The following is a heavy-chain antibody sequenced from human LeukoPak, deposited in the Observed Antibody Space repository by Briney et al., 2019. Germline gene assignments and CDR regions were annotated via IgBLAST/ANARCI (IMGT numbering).Heavy chain of an antibody. CDR1: GGSISSYY. CDR3: AISSSGYDCVLLY. D-gene: IGHD5-12*01. CDR2: IYYSGSS. V-gene: IGHV4-59*01. J-gene: IGHJ4*02. Sequence: SETLSLTCTASGGSISSYYWSWIRQPPGKGLEWIGYIYYSGSSNYNPSLKSRVAISVDTSNNQFSLKLSSVTAADTAVYYCAISSSGYDCVLLYWGEGALVTVSS.